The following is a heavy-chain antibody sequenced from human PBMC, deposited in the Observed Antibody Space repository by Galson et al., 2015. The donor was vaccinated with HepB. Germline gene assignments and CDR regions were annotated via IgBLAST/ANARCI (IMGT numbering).Heavy chain of an antibody. Sequence: SLRLSCAASGFTFSTYWMHWVRQAPGKGLVWASRINSGGSSTTYADSVKGRFTISRDNAKNTLYLQMNSLRAEDTAVYYCARARIAVAGFDYWGQGTLVTVSS. V-gene: IGHV3-74*01. CDR2: INSGGSST. CDR1: GFTFSTYW. CDR3: ARARIAVAGFDY. D-gene: IGHD6-19*01. J-gene: IGHJ4*02.